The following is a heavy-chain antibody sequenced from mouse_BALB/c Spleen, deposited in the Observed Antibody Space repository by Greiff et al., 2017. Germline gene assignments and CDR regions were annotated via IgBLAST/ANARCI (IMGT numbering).Heavy chain of an antibody. CDR1: GFTFSSFG. CDR2: ISSGSSTI. V-gene: IGHV5-17*02. D-gene: IGHD1-2*01. Sequence: EVKLMESGGGLVQPGGSRKLSCAASGFTFSSFGMHWVRQAPEKGLEWVAYISSGSSTIYYADTVKGRFTISRDNPKNTLFLQMTSLRSEDTAMYYCARDYYGYKDYFDYGGQGTTLTVSS. CDR3: ARDYYGYKDYFDY. J-gene: IGHJ2*01.